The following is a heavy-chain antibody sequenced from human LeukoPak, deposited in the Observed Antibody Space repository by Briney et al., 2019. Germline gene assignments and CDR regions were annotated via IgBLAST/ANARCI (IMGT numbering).Heavy chain of an antibody. J-gene: IGHJ5*02. D-gene: IGHD2-15*01. V-gene: IGHV4-59*01. CDR2: IHSSGGS. Sequence: KASETLSLTCTVSGGSISSYYWSWIRQPPGKGLEWIGYIHSSGGSNYNSSLKSRVTLSVDTSKNQFSLKVSSVTAADTAVYYCARGNLSCRGGSCYPNWFDPWGQGTLVTVSS. CDR1: GGSISSYY. CDR3: ARGNLSCRGGSCYPNWFDP.